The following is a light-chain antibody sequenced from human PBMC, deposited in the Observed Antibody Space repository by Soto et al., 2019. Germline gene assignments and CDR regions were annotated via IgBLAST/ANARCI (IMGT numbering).Light chain of an antibody. CDR1: QSVSSY. CDR2: YAS. J-gene: IGKJ3*01. CDR3: QTRSKWTFT. Sequence: EIVLTQSPAPLSLSPGERATLSCRASQSVSSYLAWYQQKPGQSPRRLIYYASNRATGIPARFSGSGSGTDFTLTISSLEPEDFAVYYCQTRSKWTFTFGPGTKVDIK. V-gene: IGKV3-11*01.